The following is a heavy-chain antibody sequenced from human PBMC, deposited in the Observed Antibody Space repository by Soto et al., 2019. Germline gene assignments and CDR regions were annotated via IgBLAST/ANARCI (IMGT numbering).Heavy chain of an antibody. J-gene: IGHJ6*02. CDR1: GFTFSSYG. D-gene: IGHD2-2*01. CDR3: ARGRYCSSTNCNTYGMDV. Sequence: QVQLVESGGGVVQPGRSLRLSCAASGFTFSSYGLHWVRQAPGKGLEWVAVIWYDGSNKYYADSVKGRFTISRDNSKNTLYLQMNSLRAEDTAVYYCARGRYCSSTNCNTYGMDVWGHGTTVTVSS. CDR2: IWYDGSNK. V-gene: IGHV3-33*01.